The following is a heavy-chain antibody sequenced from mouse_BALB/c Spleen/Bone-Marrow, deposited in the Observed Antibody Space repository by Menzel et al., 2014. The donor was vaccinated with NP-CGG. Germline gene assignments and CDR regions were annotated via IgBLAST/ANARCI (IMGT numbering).Heavy chain of an antibody. CDR2: INPYNDGS. V-gene: IGHV1-14*01. CDR3: ARYYYGYYFDY. Sequence: VQLQQSGPELVKPGASVKMSCRASGYTFTSYVMHWVKQKPGQGLEWIGYINPYNDGSKYNEKFKGKATLTSDKSSSTAYMELGSLTSEDSAVHYCARYYYGYYFDYWGQGTTLTVSS. D-gene: IGHD1-2*01. J-gene: IGHJ2*01. CDR1: GYTFTSYV.